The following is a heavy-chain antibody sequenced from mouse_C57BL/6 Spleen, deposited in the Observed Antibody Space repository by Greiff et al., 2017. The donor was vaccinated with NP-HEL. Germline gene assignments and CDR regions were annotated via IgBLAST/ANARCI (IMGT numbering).Heavy chain of an antibody. Sequence: VQLQQSGAELARPGASVKLSCKASGYTFTSYGISWVKQRTGQGLEWIGEIYPRSGNTYYNEKFKGKATLTADKSSSTAYMELRSLTSEDSAVYFCEGRDYYGSSPYAMDYWGQGTSVTVSS. J-gene: IGHJ4*01. CDR3: EGRDYYGSSPYAMDY. CDR1: GYTFTSYG. CDR2: IYPRSGNT. V-gene: IGHV1-81*01. D-gene: IGHD1-1*01.